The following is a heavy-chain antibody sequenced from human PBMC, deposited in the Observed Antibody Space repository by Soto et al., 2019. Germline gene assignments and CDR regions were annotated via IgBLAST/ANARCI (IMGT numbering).Heavy chain of an antibody. Sequence: SETLSLTCTVSGDSVSSASFSWIWIRQAPGKGLEWIGFIYSSGSTNYNPSLKSRVTMSLDTSKNQFSLNLSSVTPADTAVYYCARVNSGRNWSERRGKENMVNISS. CDR2: IYSSGST. J-gene: IGHJ6*04. CDR1: GDSVSSASFS. V-gene: IGHV4-61*01. D-gene: IGHD6-19*01. CDR3: ARVNSGRNWSER.